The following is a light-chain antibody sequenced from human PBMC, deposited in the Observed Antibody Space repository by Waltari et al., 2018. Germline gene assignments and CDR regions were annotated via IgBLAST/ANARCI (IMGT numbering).Light chain of an antibody. CDR2: DVS. CDR3: YSYAGSYTYV. Sequence: QSALTQPRSMSGSPGQSVTISCTGTSSDVAGYNYVSWYQQLPGKAPKLMIYDVSRRPSWLPDRFSGSKSGNTASLTISGLQADDEGDYYCYSYAGSYTYVFVTGTKVTVL. J-gene: IGLJ1*01. CDR1: SSDVAGYNY. V-gene: IGLV2-11*01.